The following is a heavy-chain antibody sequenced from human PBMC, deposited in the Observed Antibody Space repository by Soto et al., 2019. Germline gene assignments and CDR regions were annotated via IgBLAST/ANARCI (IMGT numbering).Heavy chain of an antibody. V-gene: IGHV3-30-3*01. CDR2: ISYDGSNK. J-gene: IGHJ4*02. Sequence: GGSLRLSCAASGFTFSSYAMHWVRQAPGKGLEWVAVISYDGSNKYYADSVKGRFTISRDNSKNTLYLQMNSLRAEDTAVYYCARDRHYDILTGYYTPPFDYWGQGTLVTVSS. CDR3: ARDRHYDILTGYYTPPFDY. CDR1: GFTFSSYA. D-gene: IGHD3-9*01.